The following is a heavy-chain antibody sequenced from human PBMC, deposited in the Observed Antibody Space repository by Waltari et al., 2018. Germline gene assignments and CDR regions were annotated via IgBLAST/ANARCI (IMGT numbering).Heavy chain of an antibody. CDR3: ARILNYDILTGYYNTWGYYYYYGMDV. CDR1: GGSISSYY. Sequence: QVQLQESGPGLVKPSETLSLTCTVSGGSISSYYWSWIRQPPGNGMEWIGYIYYSGSTTDNPSLNSRVTISVDTSKNQFSLKLSSVTAADTAVYYCARILNYDILTGYYNTWGYYYYYGMDVWGQGTTVTVSS. CDR2: IYYSGST. V-gene: IGHV4-59*01. J-gene: IGHJ6*02. D-gene: IGHD3-9*01.